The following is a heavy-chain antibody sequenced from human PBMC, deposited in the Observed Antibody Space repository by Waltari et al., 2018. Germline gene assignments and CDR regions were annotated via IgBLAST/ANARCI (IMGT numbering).Heavy chain of an antibody. CDR2: ISWNSGSI. V-gene: IGHV3-9*01. Sequence: EVQLVESGGGLVQPGRSLRLSCAASGFTFDDYAMHWVRQAPGKGREWVSGISWNSGSIGDADSVKVRFTISRDNGKNSLYLQMNSLRAEDTAVYYCAKVHRSRIPDYWGQGTLVTVSS. J-gene: IGHJ4*02. D-gene: IGHD2-15*01. CDR1: GFTFDDYA. CDR3: AKVHRSRIPDY.